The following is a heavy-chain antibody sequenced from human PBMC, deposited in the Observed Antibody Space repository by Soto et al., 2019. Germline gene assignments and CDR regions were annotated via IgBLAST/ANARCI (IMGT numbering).Heavy chain of an antibody. J-gene: IGHJ4*02. CDR3: ARDSAAGTGDYDH. D-gene: IGHD6-13*01. V-gene: IGHV4-59*01. Sequence: QVQLQESGPGLVKPSETLSLTCSVSGGSISSYYWGWIRQPPGKGLEWIGHIYYSGGTSYNPSLKSRITISVDTSKNQSSLKLSSVTAADMAVYYCARDSAAGTGDYDHWGQGILVTVSS. CDR2: IYYSGGT. CDR1: GGSISSYY.